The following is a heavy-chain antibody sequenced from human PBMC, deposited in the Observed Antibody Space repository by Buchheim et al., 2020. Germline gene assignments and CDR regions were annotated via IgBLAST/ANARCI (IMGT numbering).Heavy chain of an antibody. D-gene: IGHD6-13*01. V-gene: IGHV4-59*01. CDR3: AREAAAKEEFDY. Sequence: QVQLQESGPGLVKPSETLSLTCTVSGGSISSYYWSWIRQPPGKGLEWIGYIYYSGSTNYNPSLKSRVTISVDTSKNQFSLKLSSVTAADTAVYYCAREAAAKEEFDYWGQGTL. CDR1: GGSISSYY. J-gene: IGHJ4*02. CDR2: IYYSGST.